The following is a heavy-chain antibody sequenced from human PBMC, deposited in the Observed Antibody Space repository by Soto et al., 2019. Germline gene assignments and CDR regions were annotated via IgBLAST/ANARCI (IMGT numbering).Heavy chain of an antibody. CDR2: INHSGST. CDR3: ARGSSGGSWNYYYYYMDV. D-gene: IGHD2-15*01. Sequence: ETLSLTCAVYGGSFSGYYWSWIRQPPGKGLEWIGEINHSGSTNYNPSLKSRVTISVDTSKNQFSLKLSSVTAADTAVYYCARGSSGGSWNYYYYYMDVWGKGTTVTVSS. J-gene: IGHJ6*03. V-gene: IGHV4-34*01. CDR1: GGSFSGYY.